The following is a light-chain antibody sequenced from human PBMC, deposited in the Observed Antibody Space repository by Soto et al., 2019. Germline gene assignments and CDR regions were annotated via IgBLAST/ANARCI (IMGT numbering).Light chain of an antibody. J-gene: IGKJ4*01. V-gene: IGKV1-9*01. CDR1: LGISRS. CDR3: QQVNSYPLT. Sequence: IPLTQSPFSLSASVGDTVTITCRASLGISRSLAWYQQNPGRAPKLLIYAASTLYTGVPSRFSGSGYGTEFTLTISSLQPEDFATYYCQQVNSYPLTFGGGTRWIS. CDR2: AAS.